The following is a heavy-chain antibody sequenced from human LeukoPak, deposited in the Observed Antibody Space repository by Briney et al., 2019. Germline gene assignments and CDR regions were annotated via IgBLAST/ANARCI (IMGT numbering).Heavy chain of an antibody. CDR2: IYYSGST. J-gene: IGHJ6*03. CDR3: ARTPTSRKRFLGGAAAGTDYYYSYYMDV. D-gene: IGHD6-13*01. V-gene: IGHV4-59*12. CDR1: GGSISSYY. Sequence: SETLSLTCTVSGGSISSYYWSWIRQPPGKGLEWIGYIYYSGSTNYNPSLKSRVTMSVATSKNQFSLKLSSVTAADTAVYYCARTPTSRKRFLGGAAAGTDYYYSYYMDVWGKGTTVTISS.